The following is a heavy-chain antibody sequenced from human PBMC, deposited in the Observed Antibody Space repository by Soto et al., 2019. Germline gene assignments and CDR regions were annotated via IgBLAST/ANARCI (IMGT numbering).Heavy chain of an antibody. CDR3: ARGRDGHNYRPFGS. CDR1: GVSISGYY. CDR2: IHFSGST. Sequence: QVQLQESGPGLVKPSETLSLTCIVSGVSISGYYWSWVRQPPEKGLEWIGYIHFSGSTNYNPSLRSRVTISVDTSKNQFSLKLNSVTAADTAVYYCARGRDGHNYRPFGSWGQGTLVTVSS. V-gene: IGHV4-59*01. D-gene: IGHD5-12*01. J-gene: IGHJ5*02.